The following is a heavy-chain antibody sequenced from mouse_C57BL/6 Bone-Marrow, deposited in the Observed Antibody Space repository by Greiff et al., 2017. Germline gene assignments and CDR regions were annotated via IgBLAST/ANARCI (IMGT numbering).Heavy chain of an antibody. CDR3: ARLSPFAY. CDR1: GFTFSSYG. J-gene: IGHJ3*01. Sequence: EVKLVESGGDLVKPGGSLKLSCATSGFTFSSYGMSWVRQTPDKRLEWVATISSGGSYTYYPDSVKGRFTISRDNAQNTLYLQMSSLKSENTAMYYCARLSPFAYWGQGTLVTVSA. D-gene: IGHD6-2*01. CDR2: ISSGGSYT. V-gene: IGHV5-6*01.